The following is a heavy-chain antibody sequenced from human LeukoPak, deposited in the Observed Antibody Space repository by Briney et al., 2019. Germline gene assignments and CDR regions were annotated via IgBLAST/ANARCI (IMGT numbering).Heavy chain of an antibody. CDR2: IYYSGST. CDR3: ARDVAASAYFDY. J-gene: IGHJ4*02. Sequence: SETLSLTCTVSGGSISSYYWNWIRQPPGKGLEWIGYIYYSGSTNYNPSLKSRVTISVDTSKNQFSLKLSSVTAADTAVYYCARDVAASAYFDYWGQGTLVTVCS. V-gene: IGHV4-59*01. D-gene: IGHD3-16*01. CDR1: GGSISSYY.